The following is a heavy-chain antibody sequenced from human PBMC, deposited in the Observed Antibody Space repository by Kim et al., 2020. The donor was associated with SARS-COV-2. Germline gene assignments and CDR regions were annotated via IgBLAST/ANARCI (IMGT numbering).Heavy chain of an antibody. CDR3: ARGDCSSISCHTTDN. V-gene: IGHV3-23*01. D-gene: IGHD2-2*02. J-gene: IGHJ4*02. CDR2: ISDGGDTT. CDR1: GFTFSNYA. Sequence: GGSLRLSCGASGFTFSNYAMTWVRQVPGKGLEWVSIISDGGDTTNYADSVKGRFTISRDNSKRTLYLQMNSLRGEDTAVYYCARGDCSSISCHTTDNWGRGTLVTVSS.